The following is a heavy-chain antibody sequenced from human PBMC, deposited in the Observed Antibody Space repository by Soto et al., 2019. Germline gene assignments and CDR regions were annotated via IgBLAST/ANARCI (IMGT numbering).Heavy chain of an antibody. Sequence: PGGSLRLSCAASGFTFSNYAMSWARQAPGKGLEWVSTISAGGDATFYADSVKGRFTISRDNSKNTLYLKMNSLRADDTAVYYCAKDTGSDYYYDSSGYYSAFDVWGQGTMVTVSS. D-gene: IGHD3-22*01. V-gene: IGHV3-23*01. CDR2: ISAGGDAT. CDR3: AKDTGSDYYYDSSGYYSAFDV. J-gene: IGHJ3*01. CDR1: GFTFSNYA.